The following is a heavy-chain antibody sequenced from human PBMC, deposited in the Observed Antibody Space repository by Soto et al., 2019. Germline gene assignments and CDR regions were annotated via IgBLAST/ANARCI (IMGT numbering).Heavy chain of an antibody. D-gene: IGHD3-10*01. J-gene: IGHJ4*02. Sequence: EVQLVESGGDLVQPGGSLRLSCVASGFTLRCYWMHWVRQAPGEGLVWVSRTSGDGSSLSYAGSVKGRFTISRNNAKNTFDLEMNSLRAEDTALYYCTRVVVGISGEFDYWGQGTLV. CDR3: TRVVVGISGEFDY. CDR1: GFTLRCYW. CDR2: TSGDGSSL. V-gene: IGHV3-74*01.